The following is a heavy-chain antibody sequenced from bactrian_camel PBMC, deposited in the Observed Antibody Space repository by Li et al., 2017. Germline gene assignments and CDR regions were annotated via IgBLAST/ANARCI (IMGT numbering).Heavy chain of an antibody. CDR1: ESRSSRNC. D-gene: IGHD6*01. J-gene: IGHJ4*01. CDR2: IWNGGGGT. Sequence: DVQLVESGGGSVQAGGSLRLSCEDSESRSSRNCMGWFRQAPRKEREGVAAIWNGGGGTYYAASVKGRFTISQDNAKNTVYLQMNSLKPEDSAMYYCVTLRGGDCGSWYLRGMSAGGVNYWGQGTQVTVS. CDR3: VTLRGGDCGSWYLRGMSAGGVNY. V-gene: IGHV3S31*01.